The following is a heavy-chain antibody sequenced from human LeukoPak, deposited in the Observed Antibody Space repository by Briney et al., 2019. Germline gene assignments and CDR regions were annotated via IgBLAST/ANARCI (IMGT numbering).Heavy chain of an antibody. V-gene: IGHV3-23*01. CDR2: ISGSGGST. CDR1: GFTFSSYA. CDR3: AKGPRSIVVVPDA. J-gene: IGHJ5*02. Sequence: PGGSLRLSCAASGFTFSSYAMSWVRQAPGKGLEWASAISGSGGSTYYADSVKGRFTISRDNSKNTLYLQMNSLRAEDTAVYYCAKGPRSIVVVPDAWGQGTLVTVSS. D-gene: IGHD2-2*01.